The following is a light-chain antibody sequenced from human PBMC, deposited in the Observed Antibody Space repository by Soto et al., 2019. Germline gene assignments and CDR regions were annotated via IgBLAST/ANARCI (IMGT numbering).Light chain of an antibody. J-gene: IGKJ2*01. CDR2: WAS. Sequence: SCKSSHSALDMSGNKNRLGWYQQKPGQPPKLLIYWASTRESGVPDRFSGSGSGTDFTLTISGLQAEDVAVYYCQQYYGTPPMYTFGQGTKLEI. CDR1: HSALDMSGNKNR. CDR3: QQYYGTPPMYT. V-gene: IGKV4-1*01.